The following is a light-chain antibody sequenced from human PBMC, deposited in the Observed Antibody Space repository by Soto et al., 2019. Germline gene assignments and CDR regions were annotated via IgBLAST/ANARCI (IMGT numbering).Light chain of an antibody. Sequence: QSVLTQPASVSESPGQSITISCTGTSIDVGSYNLVSWYQQYPGEAPKFMIYEGSKRPSGVSSRFSGSKSGNTASLTISGLQAEDDADYYCCSYAGDYRVVFGGGTKLIVL. CDR1: SIDVGSYNL. CDR3: CSYAGDYRVV. J-gene: IGLJ2*01. V-gene: IGLV2-23*01. CDR2: EGS.